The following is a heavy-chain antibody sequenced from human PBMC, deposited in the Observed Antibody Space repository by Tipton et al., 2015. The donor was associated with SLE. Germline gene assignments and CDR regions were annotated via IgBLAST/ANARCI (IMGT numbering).Heavy chain of an antibody. J-gene: IGHJ4*02. D-gene: IGHD3-22*01. CDR1: GGSISSGSDF. CDR2: IFTSGTT. V-gene: IGHV4-61*09. CDR3: ARGADYYDSSGYRH. Sequence: TLSLTCTVSGGSISSGSDFWTWIRQPAGKGLEWIGYIFTSGTTKYNPSLQSRVTISADKSKNQFSLEVNSVTAADTAVYYCARGADYYDSSGYRHWGQGTLVTVSS.